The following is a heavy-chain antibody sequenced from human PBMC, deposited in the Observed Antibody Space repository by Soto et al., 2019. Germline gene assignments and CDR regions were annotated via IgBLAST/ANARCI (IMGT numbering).Heavy chain of an antibody. V-gene: IGHV1-69*06. CDR2: TIPAFGTA. CDR1: GAGDTFSNYG. J-gene: IGHJ4*02. D-gene: IGHD1-1*01. CDR3: WRHDKTALPPLDS. Sequence: QVHLVQSGAEVKSPGSAVKVSCEVSGAGDTFSNYGLNWMRQDPGQGLEWMGGTIPAFGTANYAQKFQGRVTITADTSTTTAYMELSSLRSDDTAVYYCWRHDKTALPPLDSWGQGTLVSVSS.